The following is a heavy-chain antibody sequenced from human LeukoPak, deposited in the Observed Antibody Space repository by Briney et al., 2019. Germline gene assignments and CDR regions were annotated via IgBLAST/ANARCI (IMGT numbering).Heavy chain of an antibody. CDR3: ARGRVYDFWSGYLANYYYYMDV. CDR2: INHSGST. CDR1: GGSLSGYY. J-gene: IGHJ6*03. Sequence: SETLSLTCAVYGGSLSGYYWSWIRQPPGKGLEWIGEINHSGSTNYNPSLKSRVTISVDTSKNQFSLKLSSVTAADTAVYYCARGRVYDFWSGYLANYYYYMDVWGKGTTVTVSS. V-gene: IGHV4-34*01. D-gene: IGHD3-3*01.